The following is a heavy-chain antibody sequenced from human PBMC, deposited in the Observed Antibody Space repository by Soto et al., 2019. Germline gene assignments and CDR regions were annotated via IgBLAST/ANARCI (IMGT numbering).Heavy chain of an antibody. Sequence: ASVKVSCKTSGYTFSGYYMHWMRQAPGQGLEWMGWINPNSSGTLYAQKFQGRVAMTRDTSISTAYMELSGLRSDDTAVYYCARDRDPTFFGYWGQGTLVTVSS. CDR2: INPNSSGT. CDR1: GYTFSGYY. D-gene: IGHD3-10*01. J-gene: IGHJ4*02. V-gene: IGHV1-2*02. CDR3: ARDRDPTFFGY.